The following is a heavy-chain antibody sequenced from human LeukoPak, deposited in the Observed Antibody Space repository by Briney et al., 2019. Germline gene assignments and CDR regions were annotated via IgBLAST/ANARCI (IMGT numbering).Heavy chain of an antibody. Sequence: GGSLRLSCAASGFAFSNYNMKWVRQAPGKGLEWVSFISTTSTYIYYADSVKGRFTVSSDNSKNLLYLQMDSLRVEDTAVFYCARAGTCSSTSCDGGIEYWGQGTLVTVSS. CDR3: ARAGTCSSTSCDGGIEY. V-gene: IGHV3-21*06. CDR1: GFAFSNYN. CDR2: ISTTSTYI. J-gene: IGHJ4*02. D-gene: IGHD2-2*01.